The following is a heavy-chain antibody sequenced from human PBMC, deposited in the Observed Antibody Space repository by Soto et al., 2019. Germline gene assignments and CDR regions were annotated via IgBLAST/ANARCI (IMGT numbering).Heavy chain of an antibody. Sequence: QVQLVESGGGVVQPGRSLRLSCAASGFTFSSYGMHWVRQAPGKGLEWVAVIWYDGSNKYYADSVKGRFTISRDNSKSTLYVQMNSLRAEDTAVYYCARGPRESSGYQLDYWGQGTLVTVSS. CDR1: GFTFSSYG. V-gene: IGHV3-33*01. J-gene: IGHJ4*02. CDR3: ARGPRESSGYQLDY. D-gene: IGHD3-22*01. CDR2: IWYDGSNK.